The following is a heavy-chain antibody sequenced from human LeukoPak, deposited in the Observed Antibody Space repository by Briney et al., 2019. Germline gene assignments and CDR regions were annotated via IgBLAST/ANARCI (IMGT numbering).Heavy chain of an antibody. V-gene: IGHV3-23*01. CDR2: LSGRGDSK. J-gene: IGHJ4*02. CDR1: GFTSTNYA. D-gene: IGHD3-16*01. Sequence: GGSLRLSCSAPGFTSTNYAMSWVRQAPGTRLEWVSRLSGRGDSKYYAGSVNGRFSISRDNANKRLYLKMNNMRAEDTAVYYCAKDFRDTSMLTDGYFDFWGQGTLVTVSS. CDR3: AKDFRDTSMLTDGYFDF.